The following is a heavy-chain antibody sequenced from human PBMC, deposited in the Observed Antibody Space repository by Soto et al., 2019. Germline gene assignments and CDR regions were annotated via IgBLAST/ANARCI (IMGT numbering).Heavy chain of an antibody. Sequence: PGGSLRLSCAASGFTFSSYDMHWVRQATGKGLEWVSAINTAGDTFYPGSVKGRFTISRENAKNSLFLQMNSLRAGDTAVYYCERVPKGQLWTFDYWGQGTLVTVSS. CDR3: ERVPKGQLWTFDY. CDR2: INTAGDT. J-gene: IGHJ4*02. D-gene: IGHD5-18*01. CDR1: GFTFSSYD. V-gene: IGHV3-13*01.